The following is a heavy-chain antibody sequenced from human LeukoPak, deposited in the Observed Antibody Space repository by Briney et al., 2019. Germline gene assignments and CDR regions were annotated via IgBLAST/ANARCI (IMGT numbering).Heavy chain of an antibody. V-gene: IGHV1-46*01. CDR2: INLSGGST. Sequence: ASVKVSCKASGYTFTSYHMHWVRQAPGQGLEWMGKINLSGGSTTYAQKFQGRVTMTRDTSTSTVYMELSSLRSEDTAVYYCARVSSGNYGSGIELDYWGQGTLVTVSS. D-gene: IGHD3-10*01. CDR3: ARVSSGNYGSGIELDY. CDR1: GYTFTSYH. J-gene: IGHJ4*02.